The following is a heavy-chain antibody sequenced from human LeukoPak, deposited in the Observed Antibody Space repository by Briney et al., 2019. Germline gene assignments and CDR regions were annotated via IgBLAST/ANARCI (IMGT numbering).Heavy chain of an antibody. CDR3: ARSRFGELPYFDY. CDR1: GGSISSGGYY. D-gene: IGHD3-10*01. J-gene: IGHJ4*02. CDR2: IYYSGST. Sequence: PSETLSLTCTVSGGSISSGGYYWSWIRQHPGKGLEWIGYIYYSGSTNYNPSLKSRVTISVDTSKNQFSLKLSSVTAADTAVYYCARSRFGELPYFDYWGQGTLVTVSS. V-gene: IGHV4-61*08.